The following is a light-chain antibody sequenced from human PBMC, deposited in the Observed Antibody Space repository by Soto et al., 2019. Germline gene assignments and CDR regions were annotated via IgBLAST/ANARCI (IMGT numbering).Light chain of an antibody. V-gene: IGLV1-40*01. Sequence: QSVLTQPPSVSGAPGPRVTVSCTGSTSNIGAGYDVQWYQQLPGTAPQLLIFGNINRPSGVPDRFSGSKSGTSASLAITGLQVEDEADYYCQSYDSSLGGPVVFGGGSKLTVL. CDR3: QSYDSSLGGPVV. CDR2: GNI. CDR1: TSNIGAGYD. J-gene: IGLJ2*01.